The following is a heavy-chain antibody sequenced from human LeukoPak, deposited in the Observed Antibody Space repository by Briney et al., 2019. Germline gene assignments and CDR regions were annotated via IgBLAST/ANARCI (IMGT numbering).Heavy chain of an antibody. Sequence: GRSLRLSCAASGFTFSSYAMHWVRQAPGKGLEWVAVISYDGSNKYYADSVKGRFTISRDNSKNTLYLQMDSLRAGDTALYYCVKSDGNSDWLLGGYFDNWGQGTLVTVSS. D-gene: IGHD3-9*01. V-gene: IGHV3-30-3*01. CDR1: GFTFSSYA. J-gene: IGHJ4*02. CDR3: VKSDGNSDWLLGGYFDN. CDR2: ISYDGSNK.